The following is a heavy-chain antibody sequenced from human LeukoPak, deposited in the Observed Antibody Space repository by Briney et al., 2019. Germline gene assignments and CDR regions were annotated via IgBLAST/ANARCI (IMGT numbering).Heavy chain of an antibody. J-gene: IGHJ4*02. CDR2: IYYSGST. CDR3: ARTVDYYDSSGLAY. Sequence: PSETLSLTCTVSGGSISSSSYYWGWIRQPPGKGLEWIGSIYYSGSTYYNPSLKSRVTISVDTSKNQFSLKLSSVTAADTAVYYCARTVDYYDSSGLAYWGQGTLVTVSS. D-gene: IGHD3-22*01. CDR1: GGSISSSSYY. V-gene: IGHV4-39*07.